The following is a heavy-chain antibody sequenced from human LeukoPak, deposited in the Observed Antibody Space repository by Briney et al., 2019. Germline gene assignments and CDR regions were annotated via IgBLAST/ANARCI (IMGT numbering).Heavy chain of an antibody. CDR3: ARTRFIGPRPHFDY. D-gene: IGHD6-6*01. V-gene: IGHV3-7*05. CDR1: GFTFSSYW. J-gene: IGHJ4*02. CDR2: IKQDGSEK. Sequence: SGGSLRLSCAASGFTFSSYWMSWVRQVPGKGLEWVANIKQDGSEKYYVDSVKGRFTISRDNAKNSLYLQMNSLSAEDTAVYYCARTRFIGPRPHFDYWGQGTLVTVSS.